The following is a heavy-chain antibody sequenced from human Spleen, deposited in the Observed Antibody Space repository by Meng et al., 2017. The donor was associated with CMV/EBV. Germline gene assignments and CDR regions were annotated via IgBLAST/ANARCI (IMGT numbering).Heavy chain of an antibody. J-gene: IGHJ6*02. CDR2: INPNRGGT. CDR1: GYTFTGYY. CDR3: ARLFHTSLGTNYYYGMDV. D-gene: IGHD3-10*01. Sequence: ASVKVSCKASGYTFTGYYMHWVRQAPGQGLEWMGWINPNRGGTNYAQKFQGRVTMTRDTSISTAYMELSRLKSDDTAVFFCARLFHTSLGTNYYYGMDVWGQGTTVTVSS. V-gene: IGHV1-2*02.